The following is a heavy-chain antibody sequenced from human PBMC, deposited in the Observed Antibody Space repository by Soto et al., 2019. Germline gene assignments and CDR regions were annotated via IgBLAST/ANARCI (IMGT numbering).Heavy chain of an antibody. D-gene: IGHD6-13*01. Sequence: QVQLVQSGAEVKKPGASVKVSCKASGYTFTSYGISWVRQAPGQGLEWMGWISAYNGNTNYAQKLQGRVTMTTDPSTSTAYMELRSLRSDDTAVYYCARDLQQLELPYNWFDPWGQGTLVTVSS. V-gene: IGHV1-18*01. J-gene: IGHJ5*02. CDR2: ISAYNGNT. CDR3: ARDLQQLELPYNWFDP. CDR1: GYTFTSYG.